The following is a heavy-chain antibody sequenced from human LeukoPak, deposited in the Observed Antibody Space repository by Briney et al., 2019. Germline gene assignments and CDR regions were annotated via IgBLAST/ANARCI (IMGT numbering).Heavy chain of an antibody. CDR1: GYSFTNYA. J-gene: IGHJ3*01. CDR3: ARQRFGDVHAFDV. CDR2: ITVYNNKT. D-gene: IGHD3-10*01. V-gene: IGHV1-18*01. Sequence: ASVKVSCKASGYSFTNYAINWVRQAPGQGLEWMALITVYNNKTDYAQKFEGRVTVTTDTSTSTAYMELRSLTSDDTAVYYCARQRFGDVHAFDVWGQGTVVSVS.